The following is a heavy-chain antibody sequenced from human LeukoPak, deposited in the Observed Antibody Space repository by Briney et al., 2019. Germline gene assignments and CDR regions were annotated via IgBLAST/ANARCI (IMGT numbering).Heavy chain of an antibody. J-gene: IGHJ6*02. CDR3: ARDEVAATQTFSYEMDV. CDR2: ISSSGSTI. D-gene: IGHD2-15*01. V-gene: IGHV3-48*03. Sequence: PGGSLRLSCAASGFTFSSYEMNWVRQAPGKGLEWVSYISSSGSTIYYADSVKGRFTISRDNAKNTLYLQMDSLRAEDTAVYYCARDEVAATQTFSYEMDVWGQGTTVTVSS. CDR1: GFTFSSYE.